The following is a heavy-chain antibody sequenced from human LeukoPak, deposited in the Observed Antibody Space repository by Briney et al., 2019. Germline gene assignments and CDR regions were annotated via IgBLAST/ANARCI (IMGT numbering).Heavy chain of an antibody. J-gene: IGHJ5*02. CDR3: AKKGAGAGTRGDRFDP. CDR1: GFTFSSYG. V-gene: IGHV3-23*01. D-gene: IGHD6-13*01. Sequence: GGSLRLSCAASGFTFSSYGMTWVRQAPGKGLEWVSAISGGGGSTYYADSVKGRFTISRDNSKNTLYLQMNSLRAEDTAVYYCAKKGAGAGTRGDRFDPWGQGTLVTVSS. CDR2: ISGGGGST.